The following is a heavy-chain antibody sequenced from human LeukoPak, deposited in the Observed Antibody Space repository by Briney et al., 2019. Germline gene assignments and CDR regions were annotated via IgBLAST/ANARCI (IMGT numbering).Heavy chain of an antibody. V-gene: IGHV1-2*02. CDR2: ISPNSGGT. J-gene: IGHJ6*02. CDR3: ARGDVGSGWYTDYYYYYGMDV. D-gene: IGHD6-19*01. CDR1: GYTFTGYY. Sequence: ASVKVSCKASGYTFTGYYMHWVRQAPGQGLEWIGWISPNSGGTNYAQKFQGRVTMTRDTSISTAYMELSRLRSDDTAVYYCARGDVGSGWYTDYYYYYGMDVWGQGTTVTVSS.